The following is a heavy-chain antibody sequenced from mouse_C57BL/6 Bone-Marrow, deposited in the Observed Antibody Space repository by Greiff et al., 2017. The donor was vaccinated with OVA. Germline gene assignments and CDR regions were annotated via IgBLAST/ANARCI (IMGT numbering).Heavy chain of an antibody. D-gene: IGHD2-5*01. J-gene: IGHJ3*01. CDR1: GYTFTSYG. V-gene: IGHV1-81*01. CDR3: ARSNYSKGAY. CDR2: IYPRSGNT. Sequence: QVQLQQSGAELARPGASVKLSCKASGYTFTSYGISWVKQRTGQGLEWIGEIYPRSGNTYYNEKFKGKATLTADKSSSTAYMELRSLTSEDAAVYFCARSNYSKGAYWGQGTLVTVS.